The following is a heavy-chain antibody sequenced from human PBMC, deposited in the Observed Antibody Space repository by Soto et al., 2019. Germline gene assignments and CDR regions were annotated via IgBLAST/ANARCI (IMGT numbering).Heavy chain of an antibody. Sequence: QVHLVESGGGVVQPGRSLRLSCAASGFTFSGDGVHWVRQAPGKGPEWVAVISSDGSKKYYTDSVQGRFTISRDNSKNTLYLQMNSLRAEDTAVYYCAKDGDSNGWSGPDDWGQGTLVTVSS. V-gene: IGHV3-30*18. D-gene: IGHD6-19*01. CDR1: GFTFSGDG. J-gene: IGHJ4*02. CDR2: ISSDGSKK. CDR3: AKDGDSNGWSGPDD.